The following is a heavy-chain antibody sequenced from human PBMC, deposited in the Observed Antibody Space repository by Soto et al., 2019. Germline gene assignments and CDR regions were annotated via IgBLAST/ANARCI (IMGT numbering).Heavy chain of an antibody. CDR1: GYPVTAYY. CDR3: ARGGGVGVAGSAAFDM. CDR2: INPATGAA. Sequence: QLHLVQSGAVVKKPGASVTVSCSASGYPVTAYYMHWVRQAPGRGLEWMGGINPATGAAKYTQTFQGRVTMTRGTSTSTVFRELSGRTSEDTAVFYWARGGGVGVAGSAAFDMWGQGTLVTVSS. D-gene: IGHD3-3*01. J-gene: IGHJ3*02. V-gene: IGHV1-2*02.